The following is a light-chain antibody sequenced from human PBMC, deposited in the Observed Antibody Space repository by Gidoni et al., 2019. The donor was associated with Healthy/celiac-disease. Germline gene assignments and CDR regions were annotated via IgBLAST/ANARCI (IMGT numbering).Light chain of an antibody. CDR2: AAS. CDR3: QKYNRAAGA. CDR1: QSISND. Sequence: DIQMTQSPSSLSASVQDRVTITCRASQSISNDLAWYQTNPGKVPQLLIYAASTLQSGVPSRFSCSGSGTDYTLTIRSLESEDVATYYCQKYNRAAGAFGQGTKLEIK. J-gene: IGKJ1*01. V-gene: IGKV1-27*01.